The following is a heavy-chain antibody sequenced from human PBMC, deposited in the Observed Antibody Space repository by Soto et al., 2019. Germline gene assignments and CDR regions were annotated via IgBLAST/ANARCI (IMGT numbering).Heavy chain of an antibody. CDR3: ARAGSRSSGAEYFQH. D-gene: IGHD6-6*01. CDR1: GGTFSSYT. J-gene: IGHJ1*01. CDR2: IIPILGIA. V-gene: IGHV1-69*02. Sequence: SVKVSCKASGGTFSSYTISWVRQAPGQGLEWMGRIIPILGIANYAQKFQGRVTITADKSTSTAYMELSSLRSEDTAVYYCARAGSRSSGAEYFQHWGQGTLVTVSS.